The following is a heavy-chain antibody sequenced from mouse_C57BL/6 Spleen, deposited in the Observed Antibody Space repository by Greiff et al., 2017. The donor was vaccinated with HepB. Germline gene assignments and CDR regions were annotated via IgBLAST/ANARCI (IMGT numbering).Heavy chain of an antibody. V-gene: IGHV3-6*01. CDR3: ARVHYLSYWYFDV. Sequence: EVQLQESGPGLVKPSQSLSLTCSVTGYSITSGYYWNWIRQFPGNKLEWMGYISYDGSNNYNPSLKNRISITRDTSKNQFFLKLNSVTTEDTATYYCARVHYLSYWYFDVWGTGTTVTVSS. CDR1: GYSITSGYY. D-gene: IGHD5-5*01. CDR2: ISYDGSN. J-gene: IGHJ1*03.